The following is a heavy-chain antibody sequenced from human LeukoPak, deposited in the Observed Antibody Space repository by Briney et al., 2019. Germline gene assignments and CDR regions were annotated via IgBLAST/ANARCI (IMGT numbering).Heavy chain of an antibody. V-gene: IGHV3-23*01. CDR3: AKVLAGYSYGSYDY. CDR1: GFTFSSFD. J-gene: IGHJ4*02. Sequence: GGSLRLSCAASGFTFSSFDMNWVRQAPGKGLEWVSTVSASGDNTYYVDSVKGRFTISRDNSKSTLSLQMNSLRNEDTGVYYCAKVLAGYSYGSYDYWGQGTLVTVSS. D-gene: IGHD5-18*01. CDR2: VSASGDNT.